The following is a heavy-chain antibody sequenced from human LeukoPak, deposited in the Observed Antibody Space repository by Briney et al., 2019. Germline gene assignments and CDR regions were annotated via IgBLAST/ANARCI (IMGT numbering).Heavy chain of an antibody. J-gene: IGHJ4*02. V-gene: IGHV3-23*01. CDR3: ARIVTFDY. D-gene: IGHD2-21*02. Sequence: GGSLRLSCAASGVTFSRYAMTWVRQAPGKGLEWVSGISVGGSDSSYADSVKGRFTISRDNSKNTLYLQMNSLRAEDTAVYYCARIVTFDYWGQGTLVTVSS. CDR2: ISVGGSDS. CDR1: GVTFSRYA.